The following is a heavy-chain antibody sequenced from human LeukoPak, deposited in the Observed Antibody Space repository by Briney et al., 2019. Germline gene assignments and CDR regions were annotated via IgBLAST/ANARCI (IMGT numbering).Heavy chain of an antibody. Sequence: PSETLSLTCTVSGGSIGTYYWSWIRQPAGKGLEWIGRIYTSGSTNYNPSLKSRITMSVDTSKNQFSLKLSSVTAADTAVYYCARSPDSTGYPYYFDYWGQGTLVTVSS. D-gene: IGHD3-22*01. V-gene: IGHV4-4*07. CDR1: GGSIGTYY. CDR2: IYTSGST. J-gene: IGHJ4*02. CDR3: ARSPDSTGYPYYFDY.